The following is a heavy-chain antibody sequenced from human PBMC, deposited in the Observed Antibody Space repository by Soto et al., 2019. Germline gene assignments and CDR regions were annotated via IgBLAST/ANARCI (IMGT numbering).Heavy chain of an antibody. J-gene: IGHJ4*02. CDR1: GYTFTSYY. CDR3: ARESPASTKRSYYDSSGYYHKIIDS. D-gene: IGHD3-22*01. V-gene: IGHV1-46*01. CDR2: INPSGGST. Sequence: ASVKVSCKASGYTFTSYYMHWVRQAPGQGLEWMGIINPSGGSTSYAQKFQGRVTMTRDTSTSTVYMELSSLRSEDTAVYYCARESPASTKRSYYDSSGYYHKIIDSRGQQTLVTVSS.